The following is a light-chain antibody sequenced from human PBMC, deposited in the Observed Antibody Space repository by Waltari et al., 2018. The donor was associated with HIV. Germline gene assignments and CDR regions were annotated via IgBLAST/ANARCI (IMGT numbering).Light chain of an antibody. Sequence: DIQMTQSPSSLSASVGDRVTITCQASQDINKYLNWYQQKPGKAPKFLIYDASNLETGVPSRFSGSGSGTNFTFTIISLQPEDIATYYCQQYDSLPFTFGPGTTVDI. CDR3: QQYDSLPFT. J-gene: IGKJ3*01. V-gene: IGKV1-33*01. CDR2: DAS. CDR1: QDINKY.